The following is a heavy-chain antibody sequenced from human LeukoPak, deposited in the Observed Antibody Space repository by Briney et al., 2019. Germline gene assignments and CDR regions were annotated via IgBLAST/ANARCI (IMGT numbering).Heavy chain of an antibody. V-gene: IGHV1-2*02. CDR2: INPNSGGT. Sequence: ASVKVSCKASGYTFTGYYMHWVRQAPGQGLEWMGWINPNSGGTNYAQKFQGRVTMTRDTSISTAYMELSRLRSDDTAVYYCASATDTAMVNGYYYYYGMDVWGQGTTVTVSS. J-gene: IGHJ6*02. CDR1: GYTFTGYY. D-gene: IGHD5-18*01. CDR3: ASATDTAMVNGYYYYYGMDV.